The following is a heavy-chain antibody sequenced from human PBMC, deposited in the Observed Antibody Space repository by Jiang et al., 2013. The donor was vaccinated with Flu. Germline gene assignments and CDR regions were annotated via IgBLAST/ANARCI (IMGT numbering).Heavy chain of an antibody. Sequence: SGPGLVKPSETLSLTCTVSGGSISSSSYYWGWIRQPPGKGLEWIGSIYYSGSTYYNPSLKSRVTISVDTSKNQFSLKLSSVTAADTAVYYCARDRDGGNSYYYYGMDVWGQGTTVTVSS. V-gene: IGHV4-39*07. CDR1: GGSISSSSYY. D-gene: IGHD4-23*01. J-gene: IGHJ6*02. CDR2: IYYSGST. CDR3: ARDRDGGNSYYYYGMDV.